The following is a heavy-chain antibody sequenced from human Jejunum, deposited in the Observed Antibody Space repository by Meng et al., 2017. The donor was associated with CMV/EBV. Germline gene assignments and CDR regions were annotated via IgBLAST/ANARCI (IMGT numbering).Heavy chain of an antibody. J-gene: IGHJ4*02. CDR1: GFTFSSYA. D-gene: IGHD1-26*01. CDR3: AESPGWELPFDY. CDR2: ISGNGGNT. V-gene: IGHV3-23*01. Sequence: ASGFTFSSYAMSWVRQAPGKGLEWVSAISGNGGNTYYADSVKGRFTISRDNSKNTLYLQINSLRAEDTAVYYCAESPGWELPFDYWGQGTLVTVSS.